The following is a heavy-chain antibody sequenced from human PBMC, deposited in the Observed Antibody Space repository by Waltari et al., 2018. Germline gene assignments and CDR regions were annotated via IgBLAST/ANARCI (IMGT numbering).Heavy chain of an antibody. V-gene: IGHV1-69*08. CDR1: GGTFSSYT. CDR3: ARDRWGYSGYEVARGMDV. CDR2: IIPSLVIA. Sequence: QVQLVQSGAEVKKPGSSVKVSCKASGGTFSSYTISWVRQAPGQGLEWMGRIIPSLVIANDERKFQGRVTITADKSTSTAYMELGSLRSEDTAVYYCARDRWGYSGYEVARGMDVWGQGTTVTVSS. J-gene: IGHJ6*02. D-gene: IGHD5-12*01.